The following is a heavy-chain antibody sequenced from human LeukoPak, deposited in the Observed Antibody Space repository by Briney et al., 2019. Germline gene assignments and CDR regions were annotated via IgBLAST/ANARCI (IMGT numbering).Heavy chain of an antibody. V-gene: IGHV1-2*06. J-gene: IGHJ4*02. D-gene: IGHD3-22*01. CDR2: INPNSGGT. Sequence: RASVKVSCKASGYTFTGYYMHWVRQAPGQGLEWMGLINPNSGGTNYAQKFQDRVTMTRDTSISTAYMELSRLRSDDTAVYYCARDQNYYDSSGYYGIDCWGQGTLVTVSS. CDR3: ARDQNYYDSSGYYGIDC. CDR1: GYTFTGYY.